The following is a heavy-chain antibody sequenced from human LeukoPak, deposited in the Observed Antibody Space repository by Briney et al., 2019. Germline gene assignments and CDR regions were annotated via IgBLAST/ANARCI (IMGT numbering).Heavy chain of an antibody. CDR1: GGTFSSYA. Sequence: SVKVSCKASGGTFSSYAISWVRQAPGQGLEWMGGIIPIFGTANYAQKFQGRVTITADKSTSTAYMELSSPRSEDTAVYYCARGGARTSHLPTDYYYYMDVWGKGTTVTVSS. CDR3: ARGGARTSHLPTDYYYYMDV. D-gene: IGHD2-2*01. V-gene: IGHV1-69*06. J-gene: IGHJ6*03. CDR2: IIPIFGTA.